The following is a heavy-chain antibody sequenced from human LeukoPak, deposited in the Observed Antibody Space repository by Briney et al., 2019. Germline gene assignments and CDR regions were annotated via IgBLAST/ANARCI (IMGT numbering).Heavy chain of an antibody. CDR3: ARGAGSVDY. V-gene: IGHV4-59*01. Sequence: PSETLSLTCTVSGGSLSSYYWSWIRQPPGKGLEWIGYIYYNGSTKYNPSLKSRVIISVHTSKNQFSLQVSSVTAADTAVYYCARGAGSVDYWGQGILVTVSS. CDR2: IYYNGST. CDR1: GGSLSSYY. D-gene: IGHD3-10*01. J-gene: IGHJ4*02.